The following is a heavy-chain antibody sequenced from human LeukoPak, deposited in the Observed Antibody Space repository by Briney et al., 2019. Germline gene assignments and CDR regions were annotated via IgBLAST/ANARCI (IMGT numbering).Heavy chain of an antibody. D-gene: IGHD3-22*01. V-gene: IGHV7-4-1*02. CDR1: GYTFTSYA. CDR3: ARTTYYYDSSGYYYPSYYYYGMDV. Sequence: ASVKVSCKASGYTFTSYAMNWVRQAPGQGLEWMGWINTNTGNPTYAQGFTGRFVLSLDTSVSTAYLQISSLKAEDTAVYYCARTTYYYDSSGYYYPSYYYYGMDVWGQGTTVTVSS. J-gene: IGHJ6*02. CDR2: INTNTGNP.